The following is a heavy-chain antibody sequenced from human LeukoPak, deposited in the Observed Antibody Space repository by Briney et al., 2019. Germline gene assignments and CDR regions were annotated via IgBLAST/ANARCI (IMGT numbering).Heavy chain of an antibody. V-gene: IGHV1-46*01. CDR2: INSSGAST. D-gene: IGHD3-3*01. Sequence: ASVKVSCKASGYSFSTYFMHWVRQAPGQGLEWMGIINSSGASTSNAQKFQGRVTMTSDTSTNTVYMELRSLRSDDTAVYYCARVRGSGYFYYWGQGTPVTVS. J-gene: IGHJ4*02. CDR3: ARVRGSGYFYY. CDR1: GYSFSTYF.